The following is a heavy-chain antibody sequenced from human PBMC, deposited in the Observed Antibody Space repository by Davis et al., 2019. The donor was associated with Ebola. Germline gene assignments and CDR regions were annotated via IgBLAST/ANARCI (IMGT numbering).Heavy chain of an antibody. J-gene: IGHJ4*02. CDR1: GFTFSTFG. Sequence: GEFLKISCSASGFTFSTFGMFWVRQAPGKGLEWVAFIRFDGSEKYYADSVKGRFTISRDNSKSTLYLQMNSLRAEDTAIYYCAKSQFWTPYYFDYWGQGTLVTVSS. CDR2: IRFDGSEK. D-gene: IGHD3/OR15-3a*01. V-gene: IGHV3-30*02. CDR3: AKSQFWTPYYFDY.